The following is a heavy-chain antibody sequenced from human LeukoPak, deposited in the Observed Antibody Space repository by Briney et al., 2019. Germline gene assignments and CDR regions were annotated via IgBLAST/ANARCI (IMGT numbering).Heavy chain of an antibody. V-gene: IGHV3-23*01. CDR2: ISGSGGST. CDR1: GFTFSNYA. J-gene: IGHJ4*02. Sequence: GGSLRLSCAASGFTFSNYAMSWVRQAPGKGLEWVSAISGSGGSTYYADSVKGRFTISRDNSKNTLYLQMNSLRAEDTAVYYCAKDPGYSSGWSYFDYWGQGTLVTVSS. CDR3: AKDPGYSSGWSYFDY. D-gene: IGHD6-19*01.